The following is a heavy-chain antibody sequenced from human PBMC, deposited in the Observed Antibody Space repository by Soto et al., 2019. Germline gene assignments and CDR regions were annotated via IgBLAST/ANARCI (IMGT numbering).Heavy chain of an antibody. CDR3: AKVHCSSTSCYYAIGAFDI. D-gene: IGHD2-2*01. CDR2: ISGSGGST. Sequence: GGSLRLSCAASGFTFSSYAMSWVRQAPGKGLEWVSAISGSGGSTYYADSVKGRFTISRDNSKNTLYLQMNSLRAADTPFYYCAKVHCSSTSCYYAIGAFDIWGQGTMVTVSS. V-gene: IGHV3-23*01. CDR1: GFTFSSYA. J-gene: IGHJ3*02.